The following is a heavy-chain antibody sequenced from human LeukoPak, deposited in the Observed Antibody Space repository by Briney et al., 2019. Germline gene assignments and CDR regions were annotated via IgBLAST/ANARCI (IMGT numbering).Heavy chain of an antibody. CDR1: GGSISSYY. V-gene: IGHV4-59*01. D-gene: IGHD6-13*01. J-gene: IGHJ4*02. CDR3: ARAPAAGGFDY. Sequence: SETLSLTCTVSGGSISSYYWSWIRQPPGKGLEWIGYIYYSGSTNYNPSLKSRVTISVDTSKNQFSLKLSSVTAADTAVYYCARAPAAGGFDYWGQGTLVTVSS. CDR2: IYYSGST.